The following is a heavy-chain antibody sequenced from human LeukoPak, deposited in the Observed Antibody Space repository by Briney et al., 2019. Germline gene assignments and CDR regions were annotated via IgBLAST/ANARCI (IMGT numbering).Heavy chain of an antibody. V-gene: IGHV3-66*01. Sequence: GSLKLSCAASGFTVSSNYMSWVRQAPGKGLEWVSVIYSGGSTYYADSVKGRFTISRDNSKNKLNLQMNSLRAEDTAVNYCARVLVTAYGNWFDPWGQGTLVTVSS. CDR2: IYSGGST. J-gene: IGHJ5*02. CDR3: ARVLVTAYGNWFDP. CDR1: GFTVSSNY. D-gene: IGHD2-21*02.